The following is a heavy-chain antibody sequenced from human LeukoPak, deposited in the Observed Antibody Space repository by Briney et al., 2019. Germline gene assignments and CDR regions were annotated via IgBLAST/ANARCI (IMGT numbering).Heavy chain of an antibody. V-gene: IGHV3-30*02. CDR2: IRYDGSNK. CDR3: AKAEGQDEYYMDV. Sequence: GGSLRLSCAASGFTFSSYGMHWVRQAPGKGLEWVAFIRYDGSNKYYADCVKGRFTISRDNSKNTLYLQMNSLRAEDTAVYYCAKAEGQDEYYMDVWGKGTTVTVSS. D-gene: IGHD2-15*01. J-gene: IGHJ6*03. CDR1: GFTFSSYG.